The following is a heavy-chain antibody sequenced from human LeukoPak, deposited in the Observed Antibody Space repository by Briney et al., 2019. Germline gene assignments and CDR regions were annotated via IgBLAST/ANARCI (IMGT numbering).Heavy chain of an antibody. Sequence: GGSLRLSCAASGFTFSSYGMSWVRQAPGKGLEWVSAISGSGGSTYYADSVKGRFTISRDNSKNTLYLQMNSLRAEDTAVYCCAKDYHIVVVVAATGPWFDPWGQGTLVTVSS. J-gene: IGHJ5*02. D-gene: IGHD2-15*01. CDR1: GFTFSSYG. V-gene: IGHV3-23*01. CDR3: AKDYHIVVVVAATGPWFDP. CDR2: ISGSGGST.